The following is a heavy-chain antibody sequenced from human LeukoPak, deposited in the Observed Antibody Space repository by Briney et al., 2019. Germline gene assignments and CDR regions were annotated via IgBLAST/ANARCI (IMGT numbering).Heavy chain of an antibody. CDR1: GLSFSGYW. CDR3: ARARSSYGYGDAFDI. Sequence: GGSLRLSCAASGLSFSGYWMTWVRQAPGKGLEWVAVISYDGSSKYYADSVKGRFTISRDNSKNTLYLQMNSLRAEDTAVYYCARARSSYGYGDAFDIWGQGTMVTVSS. D-gene: IGHD5-18*01. J-gene: IGHJ3*02. V-gene: IGHV3-30*03. CDR2: ISYDGSSK.